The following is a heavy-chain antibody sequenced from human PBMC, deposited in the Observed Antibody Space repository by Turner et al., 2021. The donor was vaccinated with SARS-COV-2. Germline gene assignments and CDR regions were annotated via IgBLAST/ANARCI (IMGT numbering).Heavy chain of an antibody. J-gene: IGHJ3*02. CDR2: IVNSGGET. D-gene: IGHD3-22*01. CDR3: ARARWHYYDSSGYYPDAFDI. V-gene: IGHV3-23*01. CDR1: GFMFNRFG. Sequence: EVQLLESGGGLVQPGGSLRLSCTASGFMFNRFGMGWVRQAPGKGLEWVSGIVNSGGETWNADSVKGRFTISRDNAKNSLYLQMNSLRAEDTAVYYCARARWHYYDSSGYYPDAFDIWGQGTMVTVSS.